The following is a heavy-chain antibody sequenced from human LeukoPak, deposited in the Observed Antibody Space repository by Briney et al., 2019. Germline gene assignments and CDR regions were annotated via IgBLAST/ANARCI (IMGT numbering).Heavy chain of an antibody. Sequence: PSETLSLTCTVSGGSISSGDYYWGWIRQPPGKGLEWIGSIYYSGSTYYNPSLKSRVTISVDTSKNQFSLKLSSVTAADTAVYYCARLGAAAVHVYFDYWGQGTLVTVSS. CDR1: GGSISSGDYY. D-gene: IGHD6-13*01. CDR3: ARLGAAAVHVYFDY. CDR2: IYYSGST. J-gene: IGHJ4*02. V-gene: IGHV4-39*07.